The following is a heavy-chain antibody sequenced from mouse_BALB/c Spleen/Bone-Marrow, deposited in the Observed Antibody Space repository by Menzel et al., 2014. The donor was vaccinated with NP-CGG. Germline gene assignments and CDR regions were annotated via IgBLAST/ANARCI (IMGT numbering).Heavy chain of an antibody. D-gene: IGHD1-1*01. CDR1: GFNIKDTY. CDR3: ASYYYGYYFDY. J-gene: IGHJ2*01. V-gene: IGHV14-3*02. Sequence: VQLQQSGAELVKPGASVRLSCTASGFNIKDTYIHWVKQRPEQVLEWIGRIDPANGNTKYDPKFQGKATITADTSSNTAYLQLSSLTSEDTADYYCASYYYGYYFDYWGQGTTLTVSS. CDR2: IDPANGNT.